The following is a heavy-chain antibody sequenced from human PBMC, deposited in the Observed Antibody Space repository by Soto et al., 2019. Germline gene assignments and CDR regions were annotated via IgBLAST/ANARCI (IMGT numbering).Heavy chain of an antibody. Sequence: SETLSLNGTLSGGSIRSSTFYWVSIRQPPGKGLDWIGSIYSSRSTYYNPSLKSRVTISVDTSKNQFSLKLSSVTAAYTAVYYCARRYSSGFDYWGQGTLVTVS. V-gene: IGHV4-39*01. CDR3: ARRYSSGFDY. D-gene: IGHD6-19*01. CDR2: IYSSRST. J-gene: IGHJ4*02. CDR1: GGSIRSSTFY.